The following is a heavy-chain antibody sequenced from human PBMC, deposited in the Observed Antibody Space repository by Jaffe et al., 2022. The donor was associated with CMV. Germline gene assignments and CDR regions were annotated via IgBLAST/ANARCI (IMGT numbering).Heavy chain of an antibody. CDR3: AKADTAMVFPDY. Sequence: QVQLVESGGGVVQPGRSLRLSCAASGFTFSSYGMHWVRQAPGKGLEWVAVISYDGSNKYYADSVKGRFTISRDNSKNTLYLQMNSLRAEDTAVYYCAKADTAMVFPDYWGQGTLVTVSS. CDR1: GFTFSSYG. D-gene: IGHD5-18*01. CDR2: ISYDGSNK. V-gene: IGHV3-30*18. J-gene: IGHJ4*02.